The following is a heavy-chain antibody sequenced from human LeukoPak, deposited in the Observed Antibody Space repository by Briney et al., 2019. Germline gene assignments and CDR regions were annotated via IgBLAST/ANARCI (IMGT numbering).Heavy chain of an antibody. CDR2: ISGDGADT. D-gene: IGHD1-1*01. J-gene: IGHJ3*02. V-gene: IGHV3-23*01. Sequence: GGSLRLSCVVSEFTFSSYAMSWVRQAPGKGLEWVSAISGDGADTYYADSVRGRFTISRDNSKNTLYLQMNSLRAEDTAVYSCARRDSSGTGAFDIWGQGTMVTVSS. CDR3: ARRDSSGTGAFDI. CDR1: EFTFSSYA.